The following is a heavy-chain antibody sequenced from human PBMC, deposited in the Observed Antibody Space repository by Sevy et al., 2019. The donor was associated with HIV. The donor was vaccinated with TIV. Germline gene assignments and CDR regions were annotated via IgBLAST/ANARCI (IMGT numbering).Heavy chain of an antibody. CDR2: IYYSGST. V-gene: IGHV4-59*01. CDR1: GGSISSYY. D-gene: IGHD3-3*01. CDR3: AGCSVVGGYDFWSGYQPGPFDY. Sequence: SETLSLTCTVSGGSISSYYWSWIRQPPGKGLEWIGYIYYSGSTNYNPSLKSRVTISVDTSKNQFSLKLSSVTAADTAVYYCAGCSVVGGYDFWSGYQPGPFDYWGQGTLVTVSS. J-gene: IGHJ4*02.